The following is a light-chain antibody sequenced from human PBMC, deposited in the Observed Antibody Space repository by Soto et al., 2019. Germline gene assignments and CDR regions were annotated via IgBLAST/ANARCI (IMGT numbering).Light chain of an antibody. J-gene: IGKJ1*01. Sequence: DIVLTQSPGTLSLSPGERATLSCRASQSVSSNHLAWYQQKPGQAPRLLIYGGSSRATGIPVRFSGSGSETDFALTITRLEPEDFAVYYCQQYSSSRTFGQGTKVDIK. CDR3: QQYSSSRT. V-gene: IGKV3-20*01. CDR2: GGS. CDR1: QSVSSNH.